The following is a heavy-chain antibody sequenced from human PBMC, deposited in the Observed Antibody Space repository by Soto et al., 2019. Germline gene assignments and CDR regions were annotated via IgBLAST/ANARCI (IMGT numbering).Heavy chain of an antibody. CDR3: ARQVTTIYYYFDY. CDR1: GGSITSYN. D-gene: IGHD5-12*01. CDR2: IYYSGST. V-gene: IGHV4-59*08. J-gene: IGHJ4*02. Sequence: SETLYITWTVSGGSITSYNWSWIRQPPGKGLEWIGFIYYSGSTSYNPSLKSRVSISVDTSKNQFSLKLSSVTAADTAVYYCARQVTTIYYYFDYWGQGALVTVSS.